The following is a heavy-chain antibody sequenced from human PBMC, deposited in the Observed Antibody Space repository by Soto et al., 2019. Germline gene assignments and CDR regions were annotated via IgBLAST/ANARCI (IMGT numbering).Heavy chain of an antibody. CDR2: IYYSGST. D-gene: IGHD3-22*01. CDR3: ASHARPYYYDSSGYYAWGYFDY. J-gene: IGHJ4*02. Sequence: QLQLQESGPGLVKPSETLSLTCTVSGGSISSSSYYWGWIRQPPGKGLEWIGSIYYSGSTYYNPSVKSRVTIPVDTSKSQFSLTLSSVTAADTAVYYCASHARPYYYDSSGYYAWGYFDYWGQGTLVTVSS. CDR1: GGSISSSSYY. V-gene: IGHV4-39*01.